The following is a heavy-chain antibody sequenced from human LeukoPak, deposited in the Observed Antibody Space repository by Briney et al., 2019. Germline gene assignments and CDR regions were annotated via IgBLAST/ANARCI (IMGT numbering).Heavy chain of an antibody. V-gene: IGHV1-24*01. CDR2: SDPEDGET. D-gene: IGHD3-3*01. Sequence: ASVKVSCKVSGYTLTELSMHWVRQAPGKGLEWMGGSDPEDGETIYAQKFQGRVTMTEDTSTDTAYMELSSLRSEDTAVYYCATGVEYYDFWSGYYPFDYWGQGTLVTVSS. CDR3: ATGVEYYDFWSGYYPFDY. J-gene: IGHJ4*02. CDR1: GYTLTELS.